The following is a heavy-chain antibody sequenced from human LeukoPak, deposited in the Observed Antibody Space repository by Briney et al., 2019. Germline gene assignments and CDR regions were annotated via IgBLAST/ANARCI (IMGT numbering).Heavy chain of an antibody. J-gene: IGHJ4*02. CDR3: ASPGRSDFWSGYMY. CDR1: GYTFTGYY. D-gene: IGHD3-3*01. CDR2: INPNSGGT. Sequence: GASVKVSCKASGYTFTGYYMHWVRQAPGQGFEWMGWINPNSGGTNYAQKFQGRVTMTRDTSISIAYMELSRLRSDDTAVYYCASPGRSDFWSGYMYWGQGTLVTVSS. V-gene: IGHV1-2*02.